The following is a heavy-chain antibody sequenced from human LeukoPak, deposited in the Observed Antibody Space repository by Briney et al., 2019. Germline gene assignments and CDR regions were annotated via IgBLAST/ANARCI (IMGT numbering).Heavy chain of an antibody. D-gene: IGHD3-16*02. V-gene: IGHV4-34*01. CDR1: GGSFSGYY. J-gene: IGHJ4*02. Sequence: SETLPLTCAVYGGSFSGYYWSWIRQPPGKGLEWIGEINHSGSTNYNPSLKSRVTISVDTSKNQFSLKLSSVTAADTAVYYCARGQPNYDYVWGSYRYSVGYFDYWGQGTLVTVSS. CDR3: ARGQPNYDYVWGSYRYSVGYFDY. CDR2: INHSGST.